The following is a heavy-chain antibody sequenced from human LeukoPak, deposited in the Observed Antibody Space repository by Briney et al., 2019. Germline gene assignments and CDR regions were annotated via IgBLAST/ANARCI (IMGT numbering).Heavy chain of an antibody. V-gene: IGHV1-69*13. CDR3: ARSKENYDYVWGSYPMGSWFDP. Sequence: SVKVSCKVSGYTLTELSMHWVRQAPGQGLEWMGGIIPIFGTASYAQKFQGRVTITADESTSTAYMELSSLRSEDTAVYYCARSKENYDYVWGSYPMGSWFDPWGQGTLVTVSS. CDR1: GYTLTELS. J-gene: IGHJ5*02. D-gene: IGHD3-16*01. CDR2: IIPIFGTA.